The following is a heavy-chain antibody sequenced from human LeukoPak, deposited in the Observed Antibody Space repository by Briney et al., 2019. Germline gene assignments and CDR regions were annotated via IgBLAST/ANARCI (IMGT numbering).Heavy chain of an antibody. CDR3: ASYDYGDYFDY. D-gene: IGHD4-17*01. Sequence: SETLSLTCAVYGGSFSGYYWSWIRQPPGKGLEWIGEINHSGSTNYNPSLKSRVTISVDTSKNQFSLKLSSVTAADTAVYYCASYDYGDYFDYWGQGTLVTVSS. J-gene: IGHJ4*02. CDR1: GGSFSGYY. CDR2: INHSGST. V-gene: IGHV4-34*01.